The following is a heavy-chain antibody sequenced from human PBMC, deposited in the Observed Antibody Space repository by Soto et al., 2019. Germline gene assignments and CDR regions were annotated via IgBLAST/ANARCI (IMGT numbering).Heavy chain of an antibody. CDR3: ARDPGPAAMEWAFDI. D-gene: IGHD2-2*01. J-gene: IGHJ3*02. CDR2: IYSGGST. Sequence: GGSLRLSCAASGFTVSSNYMSWVRQAPGKGLEWVSVIYSGGSTYYADSVKGRFTISRDNSKNTLYLQMNSLRAEDTAVYYCARDPGPAAMEWAFDIWGQGTMVTVSS. V-gene: IGHV3-66*01. CDR1: GFTVSSNY.